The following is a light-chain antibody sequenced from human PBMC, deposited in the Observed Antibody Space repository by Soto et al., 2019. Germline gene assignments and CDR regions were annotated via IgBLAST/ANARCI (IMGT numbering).Light chain of an antibody. CDR3: GSYTSATTWV. J-gene: IGLJ3*02. CDR2: RVI. V-gene: IGLV2-14*03. Sequence: QAVVTQPASVSGSPGQSITISCTGTSSDIGRYDYVSWYQQLPGKAPKLIIYRVINRPSGVSDRFSGSKSGNSASLSISGLQPEDEASYFCGSYTSATTWVFGGGTQLTVL. CDR1: SSDIGRYDY.